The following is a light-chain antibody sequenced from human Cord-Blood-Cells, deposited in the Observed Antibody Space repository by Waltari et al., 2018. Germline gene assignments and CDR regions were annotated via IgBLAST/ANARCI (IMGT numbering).Light chain of an antibody. J-gene: IGLJ3*02. CDR3: SSYTSSSARV. V-gene: IGLV2-14*01. CDR1: SSDVGGYNY. Sequence: QPALTQPASVSGSPGQSITISCTGTSSDVGGYNYVSWYQQHPGKAPKLMIYEVSNRPSGVSNRFSGSKSGNTAPLTISGLQAEDDADYYCSSYTSSSARVFGGGTKLTVL. CDR2: EVS.